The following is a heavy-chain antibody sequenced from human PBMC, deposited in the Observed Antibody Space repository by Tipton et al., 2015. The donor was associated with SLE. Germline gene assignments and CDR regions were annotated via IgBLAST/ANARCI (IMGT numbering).Heavy chain of an antibody. V-gene: IGHV3-7*01. J-gene: IGHJ6*02. CDR3: ARGHYGRDV. CDR2: IKKDGSEK. CDR1: GFTFTNYW. Sequence: SLRLSCAVSGFTFTNYWMPWVRQAPGKGPEWVASIKKDGSEKYYVDSVKGRFTISRDNAKNSLYLQANSLRIEDTAVYYCARGHYGRDVWGRCTTVTVSS.